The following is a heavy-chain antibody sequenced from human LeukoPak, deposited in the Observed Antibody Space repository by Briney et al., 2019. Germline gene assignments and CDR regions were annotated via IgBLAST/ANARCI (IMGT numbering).Heavy chain of an antibody. Sequence: SETLSLTCAVYGGSFSGYYWSWIRQPPGKGLEWIGEINHSGSTNYNPSLKSRVTISVDTSKNQFSLKLSSVTAADTAVYYCARVGQGYSYGHQDYWGQGTLVTVSS. V-gene: IGHV4-34*01. CDR3: ARVGQGYSYGHQDY. J-gene: IGHJ4*02. CDR1: GGSFSGYY. D-gene: IGHD5-18*01. CDR2: INHSGST.